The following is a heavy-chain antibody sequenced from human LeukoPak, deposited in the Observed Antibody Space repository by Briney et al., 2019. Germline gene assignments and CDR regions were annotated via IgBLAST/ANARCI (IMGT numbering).Heavy chain of an antibody. CDR2: IYSGGST. V-gene: IGHV3-53*01. CDR1: GFTLSSNY. Sequence: GGSLRLSCAASGFTLSSNYMSWVRQAPGKGLEWVSVIYSGGSTYYADSVKGRFTISRDNSKNTLYLQMNSLRAEDTAVYYCAREGYCSSTSCYTLGDAFDIWGQGTMVTVSS. CDR3: AREGYCSSTSCYTLGDAFDI. J-gene: IGHJ3*02. D-gene: IGHD2-2*02.